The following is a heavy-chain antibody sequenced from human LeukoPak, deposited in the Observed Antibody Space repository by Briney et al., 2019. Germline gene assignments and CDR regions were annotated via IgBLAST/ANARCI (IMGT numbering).Heavy chain of an antibody. CDR3: ARDPDSGGWSFEDY. V-gene: IGHV3-74*01. CDR1: GFTLSNYR. J-gene: IGHJ4*02. Sequence: GGFLRLSCAAPGFTLSNYRMHWVRQVPGKGLVWVSRINGDGRRTTYADSVKGRFTISRDNAQNTLYLQMNSLRAEDTAVYYCARDPDSGGWSFEDYWGQGALVTVSS. CDR2: INGDGRRT. D-gene: IGHD6-19*01.